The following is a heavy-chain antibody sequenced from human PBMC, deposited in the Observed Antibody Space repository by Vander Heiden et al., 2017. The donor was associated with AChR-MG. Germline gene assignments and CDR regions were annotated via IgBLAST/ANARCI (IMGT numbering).Heavy chain of an antibody. CDR2: IWYDGSNK. CDR3: AREGPSQRSGEQLIDY. D-gene: IGHD6-6*01. V-gene: IGHV3-33*01. Sequence: QVQLVESGGGVVQPGRSLRLSCAASGFTFSSYGMHWVRQAPGKGLEWVAVIWYDGSNKYYADSVKGRFTISRDNSKNTLYLQMNSLRAEDTAVYYCAREGPSQRSGEQLIDYWGQGTLVTVSS. CDR1: GFTFSSYG. J-gene: IGHJ4*02.